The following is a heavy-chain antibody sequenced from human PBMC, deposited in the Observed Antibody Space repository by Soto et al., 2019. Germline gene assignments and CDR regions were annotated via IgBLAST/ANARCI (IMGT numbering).Heavy chain of an antibody. J-gene: IGHJ4*02. D-gene: IGHD1-26*01. Sequence: QVQLVQSGAEVKKPGASVKVSCKASGYTFTSYGVSWVRQAPGQGLAWMGWISANNGNTNYAQKLQGRVTMTTDTSTSTAYLDLRSMRSDDTSVYYCARDRGSYALDYWGQGTLVTVSS. V-gene: IGHV1-18*01. CDR1: GYTFTSYG. CDR3: ARDRGSYALDY. CDR2: ISANNGNT.